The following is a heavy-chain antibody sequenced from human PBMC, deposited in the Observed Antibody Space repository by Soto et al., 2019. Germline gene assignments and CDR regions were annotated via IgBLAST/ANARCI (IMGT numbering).Heavy chain of an antibody. CDR1: GDRVSSNSAA. Sequence: SQTLSLTCAISGDRVSSNSAAWNWIRQSPSRGLEWLASTYYRSKWYNDYAVSVKSRITINPDTSKNQFSLQLKSLTPEDTAVYCWARGSSHFGYWGQGTLVTVSS. J-gene: IGHJ4*02. D-gene: IGHD1-26*01. CDR3: ARGSSHFGY. CDR2: TYYRSKWYN. V-gene: IGHV6-1*01.